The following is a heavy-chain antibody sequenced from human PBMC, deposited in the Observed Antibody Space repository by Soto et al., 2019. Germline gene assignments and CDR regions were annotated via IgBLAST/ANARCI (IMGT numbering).Heavy chain of an antibody. CDR3: ARGGSYGGNSEGEIDY. V-gene: IGHV3-66*01. CDR2: IYSGGSI. CDR1: GFTVSSNY. Sequence: EVQLVESGGGLVQPGGSLRLSCAASGFTVSSNYRSWVRQAPGKGLEWVSVIYSGGSIYYADSVKGRFTISRDNSKNTLYLQMNSLRAEDTAVYYCARGGSYGGNSEGEIDYWGQGTLVTVSS. D-gene: IGHD4-17*01. J-gene: IGHJ4*02.